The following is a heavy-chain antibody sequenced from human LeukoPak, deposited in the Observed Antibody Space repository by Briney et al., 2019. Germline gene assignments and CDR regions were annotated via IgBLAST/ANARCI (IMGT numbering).Heavy chain of an antibody. V-gene: IGHV3-23*01. J-gene: IGHJ6*02. Sequence: GGSLRLSCAASGFTFTSYAMSWVRQAPGRGLEWVSSISRSGVSTYHADSVKGRFTISRDNSKNTLYLQMSSLRAEDTAVYYCARHRRYSSDAMDVWGQGTTVTVSS. CDR2: ISRSGVST. CDR1: GFTFTSYA. D-gene: IGHD5-18*01. CDR3: ARHRRYSSDAMDV.